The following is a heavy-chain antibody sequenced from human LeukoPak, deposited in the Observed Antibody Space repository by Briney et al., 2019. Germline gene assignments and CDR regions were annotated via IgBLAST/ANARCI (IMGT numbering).Heavy chain of an antibody. J-gene: IGHJ4*02. CDR2: IIPIFGTA. D-gene: IGHD5-24*01. V-gene: IGHV1-69*13. CDR1: GYTFTNYG. CDR3: ARGEMAAPYYFDY. Sequence: SVKVSCKASGYTFTNYGISWVRQAPGQGLEWMGGIIPIFGTANYAQKFQGRVTITADESTSTAYMELSSLRSEDTAVYYCARGEMAAPYYFDYWGQGTLVTVSS.